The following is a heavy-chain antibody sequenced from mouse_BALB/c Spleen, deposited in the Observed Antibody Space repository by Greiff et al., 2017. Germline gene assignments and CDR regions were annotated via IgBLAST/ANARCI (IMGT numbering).Heavy chain of an antibody. J-gene: IGHJ2*01. Sequence: VQLQQSGPSLVKPSQTLSLTCSVTGYSITSCYWNWIRKFPGNKLEYMGYISYSGSTYYNPSLKSRISITRDTSKNQYYLQLNSVTTEDTATYYCARGGIYGYDDYFDDWGQGTTLTVSS. CDR3: ARGGIYGYDDYFDD. D-gene: IGHD2-2*01. V-gene: IGHV3-8*02. CDR1: GYSITSCY. CDR2: ISYSGST.